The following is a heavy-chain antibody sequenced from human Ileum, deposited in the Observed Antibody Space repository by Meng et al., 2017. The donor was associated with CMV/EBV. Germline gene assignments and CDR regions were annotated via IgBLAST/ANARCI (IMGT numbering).Heavy chain of an antibody. J-gene: IGHJ4*02. V-gene: IGHV3-11*01. Sequence: SGFSFSDYYMSWIRLAPGKGLEWISYISSSGSMIYYADSVKGRFTISRDNAKNSLSLQMNSLRAEDTAVYYCARGAPYYYDTTGYYKYWGQGTLVTVSS. D-gene: IGHD3-22*01. CDR2: ISSSGSMI. CDR3: ARGAPYYYDTTGYYKY. CDR1: GFSFSDYY.